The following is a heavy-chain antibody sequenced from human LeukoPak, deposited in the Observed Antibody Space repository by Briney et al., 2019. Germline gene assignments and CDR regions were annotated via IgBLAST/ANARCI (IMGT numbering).Heavy chain of an antibody. CDR3: ATHKSSSWRNNWFDP. CDR2: IIPIFGTA. J-gene: IGHJ5*02. CDR1: GGTFSSYA. D-gene: IGHD6-13*01. V-gene: IGHV1-69*05. Sequence: ASVKVSCKASGGTFSSYAISWVRQAPGRGLEWMGRIIPIFGTANYAQKFQGRVTITTDESTSTAYMELSSLRSEDTAVYYCATHKSSSWRNNWFDPWGQGTLVTVSS.